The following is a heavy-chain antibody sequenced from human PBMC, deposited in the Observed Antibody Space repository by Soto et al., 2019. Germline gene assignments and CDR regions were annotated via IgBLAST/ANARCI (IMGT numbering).Heavy chain of an antibody. Sequence: EVQLVESGGGLVQPGGSLRLSCTASGFTFGDYWMTWVRQAPGKGLEWVANMNQDGSEKYYVDSVQGRFAISRDNAKNSLYLQMHSLSAEDTSVYYCASQRVSYAMDVWGQGTTVTVSS. V-gene: IGHV3-7*05. CDR1: GFTFGDYW. D-gene: IGHD1-1*01. CDR3: ASQRVSYAMDV. CDR2: MNQDGSEK. J-gene: IGHJ6*02.